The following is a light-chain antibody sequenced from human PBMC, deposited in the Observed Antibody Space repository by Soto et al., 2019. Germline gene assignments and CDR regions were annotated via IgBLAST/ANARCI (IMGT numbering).Light chain of an antibody. J-gene: IGLJ1*01. V-gene: IGLV1-44*01. CDR1: FFNIGDNA. CDR3: AAWDDSLNAL. Sequence: QSLLAQPPSRSAAPGQRVNISCSGSFFNIGDNAVNWYQQLPGAAPKLLIYLNDQRPSGVPDRFSGSKSGTSAFLAISGLQSEDEADYYCAAWDDSLNALFGTGTKVTVL. CDR2: LND.